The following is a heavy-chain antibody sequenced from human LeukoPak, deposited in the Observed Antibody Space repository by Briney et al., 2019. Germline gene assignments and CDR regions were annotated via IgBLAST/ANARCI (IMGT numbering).Heavy chain of an antibody. D-gene: IGHD1-26*01. V-gene: IGHV4-59*01. CDR2: IYYSGST. J-gene: IGHJ3*02. Sequence: SETLSLTCTVSGGSISSYYWSWIRQPPGKGLEWIGYIYYSGSTNYNPSLKSRVTISVDTSKNQFSLKLSSVTAADTAVYYCALQVGATKGYAFDIRGQGTMVTVSS. CDR3: ALQVGATKGYAFDI. CDR1: GGSISSYY.